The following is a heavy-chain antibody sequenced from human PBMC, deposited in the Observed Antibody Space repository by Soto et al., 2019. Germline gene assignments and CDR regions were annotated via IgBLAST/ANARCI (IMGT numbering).Heavy chain of an antibody. Sequence: SETLSLTCSVSGGSISGSYYYWGWLRQSPGRGPEWIGSVFYTGFTSYNPSLESRVSVSVDTSKNQFSLKVSAVTAADTAVYYCASSQKGYNWNYFDHWGQGALVTVSS. CDR2: VFYTGFT. J-gene: IGHJ4*02. CDR3: ASSQKGYNWNYFDH. CDR1: GGSISGSYYY. D-gene: IGHD1-20*01. V-gene: IGHV4-39*01.